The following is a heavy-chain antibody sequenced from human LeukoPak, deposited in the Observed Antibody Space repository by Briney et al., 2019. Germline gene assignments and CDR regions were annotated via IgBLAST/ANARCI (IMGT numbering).Heavy chain of an antibody. CDR1: GYTFTVYY. CDR2: ITPNSGGT. CDR3: ARRPTRGAGAGIWFDL. Sequence: GASVTVSYTASGYTFTVYYMHWVRQAPGQALEWMGWITPNSGGTNYAQKLQGRVTMTRDTSISTAYMELSRLRSDGTAVYYCARRPTRGAGAGIWFDLWGQGTLVSVS. J-gene: IGHJ5*02. V-gene: IGHV1-2*02. D-gene: IGHD6-19*01.